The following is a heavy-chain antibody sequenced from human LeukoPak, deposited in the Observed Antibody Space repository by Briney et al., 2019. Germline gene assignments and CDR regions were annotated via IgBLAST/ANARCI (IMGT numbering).Heavy chain of an antibody. D-gene: IGHD3-10*01. J-gene: IGHJ4*02. CDR3: AREFYGSGSEPHDY. Sequence: PGGSLRLSCAASGFTFSSYWMSWVRQAPGKGLEWVANIKQDGSEKYYVDSVKGRFTISRDNAKNSLYLQMNSLRAEDTAVYYCAREFYGSGSEPHDYWGQGTLVTVSS. CDR1: GFTFSSYW. CDR2: IKQDGSEK. V-gene: IGHV3-7*01.